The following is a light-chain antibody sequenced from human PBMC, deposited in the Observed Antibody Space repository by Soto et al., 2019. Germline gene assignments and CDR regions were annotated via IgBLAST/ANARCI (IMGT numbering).Light chain of an antibody. CDR3: QHYNSYSEA. CDR2: KAS. CDR1: HTISSW. Sequence: DVPMTQSPSTLSGSVGDRVTITCRACHTISSWLARYQQKPVKAPKLLIYKASTLKGGVPSRFSGSVSGTEFTLTISSLQPDEFATYYCQHYNSYSEAFG. J-gene: IGKJ1*01. V-gene: IGKV1-5*03.